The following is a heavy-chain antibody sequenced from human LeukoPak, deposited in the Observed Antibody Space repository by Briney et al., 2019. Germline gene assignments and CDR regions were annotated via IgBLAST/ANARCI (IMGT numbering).Heavy chain of an antibody. V-gene: IGHV4-4*07. CDR1: GGSISSYY. CDR3: AASTTVGATYFEN. CDR2: IHNSGST. J-gene: IGHJ4*02. Sequence: SQTLSLTWTVSGGSISSYYWGWIRQFAGEGLEWIGRIHNSGSTHYNPSLKTRVTMSVDTSKNQLSLRRSAVTAADTAVYSWAASTTVGATYFENWGQGTLVTVSS. D-gene: IGHD1-26*01.